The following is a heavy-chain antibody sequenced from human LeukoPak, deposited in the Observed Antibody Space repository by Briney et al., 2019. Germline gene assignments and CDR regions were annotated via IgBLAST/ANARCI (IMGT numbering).Heavy chain of an antibody. CDR2: INPNSGGT. Sequence: ASVKVSCKASGYTFTSYDINWVRQATGQGLEWMGRINPNSGGTNYAQKFQGRVTMTRDTSISTAYMELSRLRSDDTAVYYCARETSRTFDYWGQGTLVTVSS. J-gene: IGHJ4*02. V-gene: IGHV1-2*06. CDR3: ARETSRTFDY. CDR1: GYTFTSYD. D-gene: IGHD6-6*01.